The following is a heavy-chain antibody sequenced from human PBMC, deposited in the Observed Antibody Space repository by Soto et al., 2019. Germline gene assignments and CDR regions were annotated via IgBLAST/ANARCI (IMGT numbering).Heavy chain of an antibody. J-gene: IGHJ2*01. V-gene: IGHV4-39*01. CDR2: IYYSGST. Sequence: QLQLQESGPGLVKPSETLSLTCTVSGGSISSSSYYWGWIRQPPGKGLEWIGSIYYSGSTYYNPSLKSRVTMSVDTSKTQFSLKLSSVTAADTAVYYCARHVRFLEWLLYWYFDLWGRGPLVTVSS. CDR1: GGSISSSSYY. D-gene: IGHD3-3*01. CDR3: ARHVRFLEWLLYWYFDL.